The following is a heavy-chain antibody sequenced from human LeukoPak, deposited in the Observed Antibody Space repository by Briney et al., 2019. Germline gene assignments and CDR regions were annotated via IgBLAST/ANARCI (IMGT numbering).Heavy chain of an antibody. Sequence: ASVKVSCKASGYTFTSYAMHWVRQASGQRLEWMGWINAGNGNTKYSQKFQGRVTITRDTSASTAYMELSSLRSEDTAVYYCARAPLRSYYDFWSGGFDYWGQGTLVTVSS. D-gene: IGHD3-3*01. V-gene: IGHV1-3*01. CDR3: ARAPLRSYYDFWSGGFDY. CDR1: GYTFTSYA. J-gene: IGHJ4*02. CDR2: INAGNGNT.